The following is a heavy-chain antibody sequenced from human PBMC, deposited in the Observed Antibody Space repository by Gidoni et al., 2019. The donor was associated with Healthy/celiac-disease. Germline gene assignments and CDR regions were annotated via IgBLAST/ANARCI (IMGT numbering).Heavy chain of an antibody. Sequence: EVQLVESGGGLVKSGGSLGLSCAASGSPFSNAWMSWVRQAPGKGLEWVGRIKSKTDGGTTDYAAPVKGRFTISRDDSKNTLYLQMNSLKTEDTAVYYCTTAPYYYDSSGYLYLFDYWGQGTLVTVSS. CDR1: GSPFSNAW. CDR2: IKSKTDGGTT. D-gene: IGHD3-22*01. J-gene: IGHJ4*02. V-gene: IGHV3-15*01. CDR3: TTAPYYYDSSGYLYLFDY.